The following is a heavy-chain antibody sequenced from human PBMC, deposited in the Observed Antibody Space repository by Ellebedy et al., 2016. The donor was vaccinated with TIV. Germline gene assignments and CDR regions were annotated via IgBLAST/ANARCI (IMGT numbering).Heavy chain of an antibody. CDR3: AREVQRHFDS. Sequence: MPSETLSLTCSVSGGYISSYSWSWIRQPAGKGLEWIGRMSNAGNTNYNPSLKSRVTLSIDTSTNQFSLRLRSVTAADTAMYFCAREVQRHFDSWGQGTLVTVSS. CDR1: GGYISSYS. V-gene: IGHV4-4*07. D-gene: IGHD1-1*01. J-gene: IGHJ4*02. CDR2: MSNAGNT.